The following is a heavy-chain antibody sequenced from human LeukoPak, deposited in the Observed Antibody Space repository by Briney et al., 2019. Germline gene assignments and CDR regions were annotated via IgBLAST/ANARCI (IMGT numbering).Heavy chain of an antibody. CDR1: GYTFTSYG. J-gene: IGHJ4*02. D-gene: IGHD3-22*01. CDR2: ISAYNGNT. CDR3: ARDRRQYYYDSSGYPDY. V-gene: IGHV1-18*01. Sequence: ASVKVSCKASGYTFTSYGISWVRQAPGQGLEWMGWISAYNGNTNYAQKLQGRVTMTTDTSTSTAYMELRSLRSDDTAVYYCARDRRQYYYDSSGYPDYWGQGTLVTVSS.